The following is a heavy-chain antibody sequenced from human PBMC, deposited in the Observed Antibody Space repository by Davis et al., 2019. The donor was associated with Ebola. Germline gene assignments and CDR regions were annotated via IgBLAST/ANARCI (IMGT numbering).Heavy chain of an antibody. CDR2: ISNDGSLK. J-gene: IGHJ4*02. CDR1: GFTFSNCG. D-gene: IGHD6-13*01. CDR3: ARDGYRVYVN. Sequence: GGSLRLSCVASGFTFSNCGMHWVRQGPGKGLEWVSGISNDGSLKYYADSVKGRFTISRDNSQNTVYLQMNSLKGEDAAVYYCARDGYRVYVNWGQGTLVTVSS. V-gene: IGHV3-30*03.